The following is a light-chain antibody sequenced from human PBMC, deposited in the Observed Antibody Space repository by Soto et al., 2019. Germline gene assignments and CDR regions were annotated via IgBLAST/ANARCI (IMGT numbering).Light chain of an antibody. V-gene: IGKV3-20*01. CDR2: GAS. CDR3: QQYDGSLWT. Sequence: EIVLTQSPGTLSLSPGEKATLSCRASQSVSSSYFAWYQQKPGQAPRLLIFGASNRATGIPDSFSGSGSGTDFTLTIIRLEPEDFAVYYCQQYDGSLWTFGQGTKVDIK. J-gene: IGKJ1*01. CDR1: QSVSSSY.